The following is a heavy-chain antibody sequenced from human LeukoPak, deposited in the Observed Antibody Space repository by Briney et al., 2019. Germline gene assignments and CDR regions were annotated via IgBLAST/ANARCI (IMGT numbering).Heavy chain of an antibody. Sequence: ASVKVSXKAYGYTFTSYDINWVRQATGQGLEWMGWMNPNSGNTGYAQKFQGRVTITRNTSISTAYMELSSLRSEDTAVYYCARGTRDCSSTSCLYYFDYWGQGTLVTVSS. D-gene: IGHD2-2*01. CDR3: ARGTRDCSSTSCLYYFDY. J-gene: IGHJ4*02. V-gene: IGHV1-8*03. CDR2: MNPNSGNT. CDR1: GYTFTSYD.